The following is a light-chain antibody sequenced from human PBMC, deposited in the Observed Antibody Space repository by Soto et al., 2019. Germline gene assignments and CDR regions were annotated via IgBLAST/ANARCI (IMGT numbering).Light chain of an antibody. CDR2: DAL. CDR1: QSIGTS. V-gene: IGKV3-11*01. Sequence: EIVLTQSPATLSLSPGERATLSCRASQSIGTSLDWYQQKPGQVPRLLIFDALDRATGMPARFSGSGSGTDFTLTISNLEPDDFAVYDCPQRSQWSLTFGGGTKVEIK. CDR3: PQRSQWSLT. J-gene: IGKJ4*01.